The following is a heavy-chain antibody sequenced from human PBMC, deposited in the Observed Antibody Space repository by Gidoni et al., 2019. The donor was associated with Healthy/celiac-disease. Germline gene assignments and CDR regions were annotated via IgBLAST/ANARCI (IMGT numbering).Heavy chain of an antibody. CDR2: ISYDGSNQ. CDR3: ARGIWRIQLWSPFDY. V-gene: IGHV3-30-3*01. J-gene: IGHJ4*02. Sequence: QVQLVESGGGVVQPGRSLRLSWAASGFTFRSYAMHWVRQAPGKGLAWVAVISYDGSNQYYADSVKGRFTISRDNSKNTLYLQMNSLRAEDTAVYYCARGIWRIQLWSPFDYWGQGTLVTVSS. D-gene: IGHD5-18*01. CDR1: GFTFRSYA.